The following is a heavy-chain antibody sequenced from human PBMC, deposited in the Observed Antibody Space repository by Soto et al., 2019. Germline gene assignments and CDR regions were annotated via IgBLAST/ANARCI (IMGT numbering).Heavy chain of an antibody. CDR3: ARAPTVTLDY. V-gene: IGHV1-3*04. CDR1: GYTFTTAA. CDR2: INTGNGNT. Sequence: QVQLVQSGAEVKKPGASVKVSCKASGYTFTTAAMQWVRQAPGQSLEWMGWINTGNGNTKYSQKFQGRLTITRDTSASTAYRELSSLRSEDTAVYYCARAPTVTLDYWGQGTLVTVSS. D-gene: IGHD4-4*01. J-gene: IGHJ4*02.